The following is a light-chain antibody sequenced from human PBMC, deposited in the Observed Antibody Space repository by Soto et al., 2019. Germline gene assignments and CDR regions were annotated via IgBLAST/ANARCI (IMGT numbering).Light chain of an antibody. CDR1: SSDVGGYNY. J-gene: IGLJ2*01. CDR3: SSYTSASALGI. Sequence: QSALTQPPSASGSPGQSVTISCTGTSSDVGGYNYVSWYRQHPGEAPKLIIFEVNNRPSGISNRFTGSKSGNTASLTISGLQVEDEALYFCSSYTSASALGIFGGGTKLTVL. CDR2: EVN. V-gene: IGLV2-14*01.